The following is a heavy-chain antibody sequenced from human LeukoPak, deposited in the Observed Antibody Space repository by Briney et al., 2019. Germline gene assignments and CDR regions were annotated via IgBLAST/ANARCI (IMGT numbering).Heavy chain of an antibody. CDR3: ARLWEGSESCYRPNDC. CDR2: IKQDGSEK. CDR1: AFTFSNYW. V-gene: IGHV3-7*01. Sequence: PGRSLRLSCAAPAFTFSNYWMSSVRQAPGKWLEWVANIKQDGSEKYYVDSVRGRFTISRNNAKNSLYLQMNTLRAEDTAVYYCARLWEGSESCYRPNDCWGQGTLVTVSS. J-gene: IGHJ4*02. D-gene: IGHD3-10*01.